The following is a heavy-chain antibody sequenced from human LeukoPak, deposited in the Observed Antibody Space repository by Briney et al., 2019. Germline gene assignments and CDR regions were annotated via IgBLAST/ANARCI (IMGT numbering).Heavy chain of an antibody. J-gene: IGHJ6*02. V-gene: IGHV3-74*01. CDR3: ATTIIAATMDV. CDR1: GFTFSSHW. CDR2: LKSDGRST. D-gene: IGHD6-13*01. Sequence: GGSLRLSCAASGFTFSSHWMHWVRQAPGKGLVWVSRLKSDGRSTSYADSEKGRFTISRDNAKNTLYLQMNSLRAEDTAVYYCATTIIAATMDVWGQGTTVTVSS.